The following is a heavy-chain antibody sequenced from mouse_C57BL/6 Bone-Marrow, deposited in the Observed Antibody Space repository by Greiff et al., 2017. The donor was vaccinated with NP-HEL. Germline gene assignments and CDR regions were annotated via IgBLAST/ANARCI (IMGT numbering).Heavy chain of an antibody. J-gene: IGHJ4*01. CDR2: ISSGSSTI. CDR1: GFTFSDYG. Sequence: EVKVEESGGGLVKPGGSLKLSCAASGFTFSDYGMHWVRQAPEKGLEWVAYISSGSSTIYYADTVKGRFTISRDNAKNTLFLQMTSLRSEDTAMYYCARRVYYDYDDYAMDYWGQGTSVTVSS. CDR3: ARRVYYDYDDYAMDY. V-gene: IGHV5-17*01. D-gene: IGHD2-4*01.